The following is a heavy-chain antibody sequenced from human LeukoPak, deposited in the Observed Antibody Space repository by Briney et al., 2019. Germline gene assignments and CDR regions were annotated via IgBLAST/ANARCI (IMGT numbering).Heavy chain of an antibody. D-gene: IGHD3-16*01. Sequence: GGSLRLSCAASGFSVSDYWMTWVRQAPGKGLEWVANIKQDGSEKTYVDSVKGRSTISRDNAKNSLYLQMNSLRVEDTAMYYCVRDGGTDWYDPWGQGTLVTVFS. CDR1: GFSVSDYW. V-gene: IGHV3-7*01. CDR3: VRDGGTDWYDP. J-gene: IGHJ5*02. CDR2: IKQDGSEK.